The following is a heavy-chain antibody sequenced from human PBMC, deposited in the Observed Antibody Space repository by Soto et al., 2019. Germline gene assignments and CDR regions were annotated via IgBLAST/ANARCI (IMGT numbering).Heavy chain of an antibody. V-gene: IGHV3-23*01. CDR3: AKKDWTDGRHDAFDV. Sequence: PGGSLRLSCAASGFTFSSYGRNGVRQAPGKGLEWVSAISVSGGSTYYGDSVKGRFSISRDNSKNTLYLVMNSLRAEDTAVYYCAKKDWTDGRHDAFDVWGRGTMFTVSS. CDR1: GFTFSSYG. J-gene: IGHJ3*01. D-gene: IGHD2-8*01. CDR2: ISVSGGST.